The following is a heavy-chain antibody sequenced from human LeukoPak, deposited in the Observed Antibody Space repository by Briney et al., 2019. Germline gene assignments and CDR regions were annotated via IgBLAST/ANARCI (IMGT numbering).Heavy chain of an antibody. CDR2: ISPDGRNI. CDR3: VRDGGGTTPYDC. V-gene: IGHV3-74*01. CDR1: GFTLSDYW. Sequence: GGSLRLSCASSGFTLSDYWMNWVSQAPGKGPVWVSHISPDGRNIAYADSVKGRFTISIDSAKNTLYLQMNSLRVGDTAVYYCVRDGGGTTPYDCWGQGTLVTVSS. D-gene: IGHD1-7*01. J-gene: IGHJ4*02.